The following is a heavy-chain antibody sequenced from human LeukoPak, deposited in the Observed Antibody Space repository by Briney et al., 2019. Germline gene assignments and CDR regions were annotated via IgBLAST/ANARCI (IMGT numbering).Heavy chain of an antibody. CDR1: GFTFSSYA. D-gene: IGHD2-2*01. CDR3: AKIDRGGLIVVVPAALSGMAVDY. J-gene: IGHJ4*02. CDR2: ISGSGGST. V-gene: IGHV3-23*01. Sequence: PGGSLRLSCAVSGFTFSSYAMSWVRQAPGKGLEWVADISGSGGSTYYADSVKRRFTISRDNTKNTLYLQMNGLRAEDTAVYYCAKIDRGGLIVVVPAALSGMAVDYWGQGTLVTVSS.